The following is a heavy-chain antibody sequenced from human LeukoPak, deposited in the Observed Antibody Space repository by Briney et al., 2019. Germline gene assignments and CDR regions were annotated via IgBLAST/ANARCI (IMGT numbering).Heavy chain of an antibody. V-gene: IGHV4-4*07. CDR1: GGSISSYY. Sequence: SETLSLTCTISGGSISSYYWSWIRQPAGKGLQWIGRIYTSGSTNYNPSLKSRVTMSVDTSKNQFSLKLSSVTAADTAVYYCARDCGLSGSGSYYTNWFDPWGQGTLVTVFS. CDR3: ARDCGLSGSGSYYTNWFDP. CDR2: IYTSGST. D-gene: IGHD3-10*01. J-gene: IGHJ5*02.